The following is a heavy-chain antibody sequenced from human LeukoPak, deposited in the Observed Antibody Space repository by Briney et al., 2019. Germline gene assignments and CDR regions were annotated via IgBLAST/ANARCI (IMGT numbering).Heavy chain of an antibody. D-gene: IGHD2-2*01. CDR2: IRSKAYGGTT. CDR3: TRDQMVVVPAAVFDY. CDR1: GFTFGGYA. J-gene: IGHJ4*02. Sequence: PGGSLRLSCTASGFTFGGYAMSWVRQAPGKGLEWVGFIRSKAYGGTTEYAASVKGRFTISRDDSKSIAYLQMNSLKTEDTAVYYCTRDQMVVVPAAVFDYWGQGTLVTVSS. V-gene: IGHV3-49*04.